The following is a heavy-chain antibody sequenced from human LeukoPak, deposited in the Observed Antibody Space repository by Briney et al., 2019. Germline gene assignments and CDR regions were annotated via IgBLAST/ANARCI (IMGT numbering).Heavy chain of an antibody. CDR2: IKQDGSEK. Sequence: GGSLRLSCAASGFTFSSYWMSWVRQAPGKGLEWVANIKQDGSEKHYVDSVKGRFTISRDNAKNSLYLQMNSLRTEDTAVYFCAREWWLRLGGLPDYWGQGTLVTVSS. J-gene: IGHJ4*02. CDR3: AREWWLRLGGLPDY. D-gene: IGHD5-12*01. CDR1: GFTFSSYW. V-gene: IGHV3-7*03.